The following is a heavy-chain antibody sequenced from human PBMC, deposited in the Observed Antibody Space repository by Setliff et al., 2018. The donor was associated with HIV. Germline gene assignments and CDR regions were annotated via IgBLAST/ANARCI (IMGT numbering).Heavy chain of an antibody. J-gene: IGHJ5*02. CDR1: GTSINSHY. CDR2: IYYTGIP. CDR3: ARVSRLHPFDP. V-gene: IGHV4-59*11. D-gene: IGHD2-15*01. Sequence: PSETLSLTCTVSGTSINSHYWSWIRQTPGKGLQWIGLIYYTGIPTYNPSLEGRITMSVDRSKNQFSLRLTSVTAADTAMYYCARVSRLHPFDPWGQGTRVTVPQ.